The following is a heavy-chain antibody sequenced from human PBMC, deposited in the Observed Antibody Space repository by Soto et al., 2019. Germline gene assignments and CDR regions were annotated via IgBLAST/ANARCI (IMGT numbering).Heavy chain of an antibody. J-gene: IGHJ4*02. CDR1: GFTFSSYG. Sequence: PGGSLRLSCAASGFTFSSYGMHWVRQAPGKGLEWVAVIWYDGSNKYYAETVKGQFTISRDNSKNTLYLKMNSLRAKDTDKYYCAREGYSSSSSGFLNWGQGTLVTVSS. D-gene: IGHD6-6*01. CDR2: IWYDGSNK. CDR3: AREGYSSSSSGFLN. V-gene: IGHV3-33*01.